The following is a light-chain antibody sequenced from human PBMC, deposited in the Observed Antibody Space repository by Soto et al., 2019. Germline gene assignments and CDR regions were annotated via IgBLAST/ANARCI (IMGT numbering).Light chain of an antibody. CDR1: QGVGTY. CDR2: DAS. CDR3: QQRSGCRPVP. Sequence: VALALSTAALSSXPGEXATRXXXXSQGVGTYLVLYEQKPFQSPMLLIYDASNSSTCIPTKFSCGWSEADFNLTISSIGPEDFAICYCQQRSGCRPVPFGQGTVLDIK. J-gene: IGKJ5*01. V-gene: IGKV3-11*01.